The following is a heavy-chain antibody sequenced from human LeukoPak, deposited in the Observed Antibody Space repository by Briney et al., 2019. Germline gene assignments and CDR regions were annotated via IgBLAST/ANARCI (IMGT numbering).Heavy chain of an antibody. CDR1: GGSFSGYY. CDR3: ARHIGSEYDFWSGYPDY. Sequence: SETLSLTCAVYGGSFSGYYWSWIRQPPGKGLEWIGSIYYSGSTYYNPSLKSRVTISVDTSKNQFSLKLSSVTAADTAVYYCARHIGSEYDFWSGYPDYWGQGTLVTVSS. CDR2: IYYSGST. V-gene: IGHV4-34*01. D-gene: IGHD3-3*01. J-gene: IGHJ4*02.